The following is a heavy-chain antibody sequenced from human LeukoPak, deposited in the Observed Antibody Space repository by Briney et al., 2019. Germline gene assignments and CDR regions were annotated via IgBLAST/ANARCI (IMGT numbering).Heavy chain of an antibody. Sequence: PSETLSLTCSVSNGSISNYYWSWFRQPAGKQLEWIGRISISGYTNYNSSLKSRVTISVDTSKNQFSLKLSSVTAADTAVYYCARRMGRRFGERYYYYHYMDVWGKGTTVTISS. V-gene: IGHV4-4*07. CDR1: NGSISNYY. J-gene: IGHJ6*03. CDR3: ARRMGRRFGERYYYYHYMDV. CDR2: ISISGYT. D-gene: IGHD3-10*01.